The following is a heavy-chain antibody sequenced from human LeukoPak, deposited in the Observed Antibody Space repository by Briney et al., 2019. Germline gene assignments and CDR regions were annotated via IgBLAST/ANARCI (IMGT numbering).Heavy chain of an antibody. CDR1: GLTFSTSW. Sequence: GGSLRLSCAVSGLTFSTSWLSWVRQAPGKGLEWVANIKPDGSEKYYVGSVRGRFTISRDNAKNSLSLQMDGLRADDTAVYHCASRGGTFANWGQGTLVTVSS. CDR3: ASRGGTFAN. CDR2: IKPDGSEK. V-gene: IGHV3-7*01. D-gene: IGHD2-15*01. J-gene: IGHJ4*02.